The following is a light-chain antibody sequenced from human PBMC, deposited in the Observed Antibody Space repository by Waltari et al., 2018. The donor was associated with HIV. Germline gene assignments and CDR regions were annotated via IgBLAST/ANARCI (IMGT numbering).Light chain of an antibody. CDR3: QTWDTGIRV. V-gene: IGLV4-69*01. J-gene: IGLJ3*02. CDR2: LNSDGSH. Sequence: QLVLTQSPSASASLGASVKFTCTLSSGHSTYDLAWHQQQPEKGPRYLMKLNSDGSHSKGDGIPDRFSGSSSGAERYLTISSLQSEDEADYYCQTWDTGIRVFGGGTKLTVL. CDR1: SGHSTYD.